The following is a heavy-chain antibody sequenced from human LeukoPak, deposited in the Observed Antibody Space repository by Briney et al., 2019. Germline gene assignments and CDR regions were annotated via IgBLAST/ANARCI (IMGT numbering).Heavy chain of an antibody. CDR1: GFTFNAYA. V-gene: IGHV3-23*01. Sequence: GGSLRLSCAASGFTFNAYAMSWVRQAPGKGLEWVSGISPSGDNMYYADSVKGRIIISRDNSKNTLSLQMNSLRVEDTATYYCVKDLRHRSTCNCYGWFDPWGQGTLDTVSS. CDR2: ISPSGDNM. D-gene: IGHD2/OR15-2a*01. CDR3: VKDLRHRSTCNCYGWFDP. J-gene: IGHJ5*02.